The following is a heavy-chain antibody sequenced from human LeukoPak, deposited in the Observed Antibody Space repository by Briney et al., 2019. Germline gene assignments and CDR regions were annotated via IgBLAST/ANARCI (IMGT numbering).Heavy chain of an antibody. CDR2: ISGSGGST. J-gene: IGHJ4*02. Sequence: PGGSLRLSCAASGLTFSSYAVSWVRQAPGKGLEWVSVISGSGGSTYYADSVKGRFTISRDNSKNTLYLQMNSLRAEDTAVYYCAREGLYGSSWYYFDYWGQGTLVTVSS. D-gene: IGHD6-13*01. CDR1: GLTFSSYA. V-gene: IGHV3-23*01. CDR3: AREGLYGSSWYYFDY.